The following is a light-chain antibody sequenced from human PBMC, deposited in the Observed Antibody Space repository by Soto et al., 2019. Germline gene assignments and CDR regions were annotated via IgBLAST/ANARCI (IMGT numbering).Light chain of an antibody. V-gene: IGLV2-23*01. Sequence: QSVLTQPASVSGSPGQSITISCTGTSSDVGSYNPVSWYQQHPGKAPKLMIYEGSKRPSGVSNRFSGSKSGNTASLTISGLQDEDEADYYCCSYAGSSSNYVFGTGTKVTVL. CDR1: SSDVGSYNP. CDR3: CSYAGSSSNYV. J-gene: IGLJ1*01. CDR2: EGS.